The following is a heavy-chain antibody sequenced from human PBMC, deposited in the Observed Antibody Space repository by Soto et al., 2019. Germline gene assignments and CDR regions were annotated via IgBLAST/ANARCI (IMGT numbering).Heavy chain of an antibody. CDR2: ISDASRAI. CDR1: GFTFRSYS. CDR3: ASLQLGREKTFDL. V-gene: IGHV3-48*02. D-gene: IGHD1-1*01. Sequence: EMQLVESGGDFVQRGGSVRLSCAASGFTFRSYSMNWVRQAPGKGLEWISYISDASRAIYYTDSVKGRFTISRDDAKNALYLQMHGLRDEDTAVYYWASLQLGREKTFDLWGQGTRVTVSS. J-gene: IGHJ4*02.